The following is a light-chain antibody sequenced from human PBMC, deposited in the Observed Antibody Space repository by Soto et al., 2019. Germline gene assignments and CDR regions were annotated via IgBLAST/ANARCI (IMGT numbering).Light chain of an antibody. CDR3: QQTYTFPWT. CDR2: TAS. Sequence: DVRMPQSPSYLSASVGDTVPITCRASQGISDYLSWFQHKPGEAPKLLIYTASSLQGGVPLRFSGAGSRTDFSLTLSGLQPEDSATYYCQQTYTFPWTFGQGTRV. V-gene: IGKV1-39*01. CDR1: QGISDY. J-gene: IGKJ1*01.